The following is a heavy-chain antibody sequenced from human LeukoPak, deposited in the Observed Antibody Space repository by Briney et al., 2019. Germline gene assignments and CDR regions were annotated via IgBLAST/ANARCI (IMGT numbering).Heavy chain of an antibody. CDR2: VFYSGST. J-gene: IGHJ4*02. D-gene: IGHD3-10*01. CDR1: GDSISSSNFY. V-gene: IGHV4-39*01. CDR3: ARLVPGSRTYYTAAH. Sequence: KPSETLSLTCTVSGDSISSSNFYWGWIRQPPGKGLEWIGSVFYSGSTYYNPSLKSRVTISVDTSKNQFSLKLSSVTAADTAVYYCARLVPGSRTYYTAAHWGQGTLVTVSS.